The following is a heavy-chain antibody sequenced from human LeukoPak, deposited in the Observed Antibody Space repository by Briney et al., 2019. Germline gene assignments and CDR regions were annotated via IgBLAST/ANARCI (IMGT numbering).Heavy chain of an antibody. CDR1: GYTFTAYY. V-gene: IGHV1-2*02. D-gene: IGHD1-1*01. CDR2: INPNTGAT. J-gene: IGHJ4*02. CDR3: ARDDNFQFDS. Sequence: ASVRVSCKASGYTFTAYYMHWVRRAPGQGLEWMGWINPNTGATNYAQKFQGRVTMTRDTSINTAYMDLSRLTSGDTALYYCARDDNFQFDSWGQGTLVTVSS.